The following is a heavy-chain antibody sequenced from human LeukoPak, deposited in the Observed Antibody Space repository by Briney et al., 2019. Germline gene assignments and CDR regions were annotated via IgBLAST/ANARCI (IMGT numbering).Heavy chain of an antibody. CDR3: ARDLGYYDSSGYTES. CDR1: GGSISSGDNY. V-gene: IGHV4-30-4*02. J-gene: IGHJ5*02. Sequence: SETLSLTCTVSGGSISSGDNYWSWIRQPPGKGLEWIGYIYNSGSTYYKPSLKSRVTISVDTSKNQFSLKLSSVTAADTAVYYCARDLGYYDSSGYTESWGQGTLVTVSS. CDR2: IYNSGST. D-gene: IGHD3-22*01.